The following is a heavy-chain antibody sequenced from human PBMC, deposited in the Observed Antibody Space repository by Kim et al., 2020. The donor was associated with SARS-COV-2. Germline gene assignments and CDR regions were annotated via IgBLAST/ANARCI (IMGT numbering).Heavy chain of an antibody. CDR1: GGTFSSYA. Sequence: SVKVSCKASGGTFSSYAISWVRQAPGQGLEWMGGIIPIFGTANYAQKFQGRVTITADESTSTAYMELSSLRSEDTAVYYCARDPGVVPAATLFGAPSAYYYGMDVWGQGTTVTVSS. V-gene: IGHV1-69*13. J-gene: IGHJ6*02. CDR3: ARDPGVVPAATLFGAPSAYYYGMDV. D-gene: IGHD2-2*01. CDR2: IIPIFGTA.